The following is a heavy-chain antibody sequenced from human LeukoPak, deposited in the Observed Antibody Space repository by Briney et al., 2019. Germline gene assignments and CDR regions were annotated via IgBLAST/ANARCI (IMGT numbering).Heavy chain of an antibody. V-gene: IGHV1-2*06. J-gene: IGHJ3*02. CDR1: GYTFTSYY. CDR2: INPNSGDT. Sequence: ASLKVSCKASGYTFTSYYMHWVRRAPGQGLEWMGRINPNSGDTIFAQKFQGRVTLTRDTSISTAYMELTSLTSADTAVYYCARDIGFRNAFNIWGQGTLVTVSP. CDR3: ARDIGFRNAFNI. D-gene: IGHD3-10*01.